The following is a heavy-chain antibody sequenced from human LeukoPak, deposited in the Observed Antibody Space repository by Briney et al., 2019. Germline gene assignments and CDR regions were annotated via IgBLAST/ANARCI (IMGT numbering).Heavy chain of an antibody. CDR2: ISYDGSNK. CDR3: ARNQDYGVYNSVGAFDT. D-gene: IGHD4-17*01. Sequence: GGSQRLSCAASTFTFSTYAMHWVRQAPGKGLKWVAVISYDGSNKYYADSVKGRFTISRDNSKNTLYLQMNSLRAEDTAVYYCARNQDYGVYNSVGAFDTWGQGTMVTVSS. V-gene: IGHV3-30*07. CDR1: TFTFSTYA. J-gene: IGHJ3*02.